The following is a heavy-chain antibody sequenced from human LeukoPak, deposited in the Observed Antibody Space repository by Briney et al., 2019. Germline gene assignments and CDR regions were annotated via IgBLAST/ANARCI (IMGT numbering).Heavy chain of an antibody. CDR1: GFTFSSYS. CDR3: AKAPLGRCTGVICYYFDY. CDR2: ISTSSSYI. D-gene: IGHD2-15*01. Sequence: GGSLRLSCAASGFTFSSYSMNWVRQAPGKGLEWVSSISTSSSYIYYADSVKGRITISRDNARKSLYLQMNSLRAEDAAVYYCAKAPLGRCTGVICYYFDYWGQGTLVTVSS. V-gene: IGHV3-21*04. J-gene: IGHJ4*02.